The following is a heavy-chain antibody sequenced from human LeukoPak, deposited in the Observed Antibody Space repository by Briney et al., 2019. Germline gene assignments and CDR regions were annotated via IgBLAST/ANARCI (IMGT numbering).Heavy chain of an antibody. CDR3: ARGGTAMVKYYYMDV. J-gene: IGHJ6*03. Sequence: SETLSLPCTVSGGSMSSYYWRWIRQPPGKGLEWIGRIYTSGSTNYNPSLKSRVTISVDTSKNQCSLKLSSVTAAVTAVYYCARGGTAMVKYYYMDVWGKGNTVTVSS. D-gene: IGHD5-18*01. CDR1: GGSMSSYY. CDR2: IYTSGST. V-gene: IGHV4-4*07.